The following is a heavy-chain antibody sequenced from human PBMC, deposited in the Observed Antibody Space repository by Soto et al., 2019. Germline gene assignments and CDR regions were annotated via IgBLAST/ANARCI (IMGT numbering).Heavy chain of an antibody. V-gene: IGHV3-23*01. CDR3: AKARMGIAVPPGWFDP. Sequence: GGSLRLSCAASGFTFTNAWMSWVRQAPGKGLEWVSAISGSGGSTYYADSVKGRFTISRDNSKNTLYLQMNSLRAEDTAVYYCAKARMGIAVPPGWFDPWGQGTLVTVSS. J-gene: IGHJ5*02. CDR2: ISGSGGST. D-gene: IGHD6-19*01. CDR1: GFTFTNAW.